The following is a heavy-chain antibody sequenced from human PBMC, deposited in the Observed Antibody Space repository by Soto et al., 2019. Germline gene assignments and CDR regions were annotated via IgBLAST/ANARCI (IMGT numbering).Heavy chain of an antibody. D-gene: IGHD3-10*01. J-gene: IGHJ4*02. CDR2: ISGSGGST. V-gene: IGHV3-23*01. Sequence: GGSLRLSCAASGFTFSSYAMSWVRQAPGKGLEWVSAISGSGGSTYYADSVKGRFTISRDNSKNTRYLQMNSLRAEDTAVYYCAGRKRLLWFGELLNWGQGTLVTVSS. CDR1: GFTFSSYA. CDR3: AGRKRLLWFGELLN.